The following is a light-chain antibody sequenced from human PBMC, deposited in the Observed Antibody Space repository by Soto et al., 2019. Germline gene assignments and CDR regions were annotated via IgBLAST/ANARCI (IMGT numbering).Light chain of an antibody. V-gene: IGKV1-39*01. CDR3: QQYDTRCT. CDR1: QAISTY. J-gene: IGKJ1*01. Sequence: DIQMTQSPSSLPASIGDKVTITCRASQAISTYLNWYQQKPGKAPKLLIYAASSLQSGVPSRFSGRGFGTEFTLTISSLQTDDFATYYCQQYDTRCTFGQGTKVDIK. CDR2: AAS.